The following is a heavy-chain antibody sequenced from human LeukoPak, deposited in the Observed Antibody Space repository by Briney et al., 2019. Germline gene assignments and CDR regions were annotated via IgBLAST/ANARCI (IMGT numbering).Heavy chain of an antibody. J-gene: IGHJ4*02. D-gene: IGHD3-16*02. CDR3: ATGITYYDYVWGSYPYY. CDR2: IRYDGSNK. V-gene: IGHV3-30*02. CDR1: GFIFSIYG. Sequence: GGSLRLSCEASGFIFSIYGMHWVRQAPGKGLEWVAFIRYDGSNKYYPDSVKGRFTISRDNSKNTLYLQMNSLRAEDTAVYYCATGITYYDYVWGSYPYYWGQGTLVTVSS.